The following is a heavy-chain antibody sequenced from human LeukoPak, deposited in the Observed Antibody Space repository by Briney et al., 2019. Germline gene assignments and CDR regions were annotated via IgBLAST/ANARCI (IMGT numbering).Heavy chain of an antibody. J-gene: IGHJ5*01. CDR3: VRDWDHFDFDS. Sequence: GGSLRLSCAASGFTFSNYWMPWVRHAPGKGLVWVSRIKGDGSHTIYADSVKGRFTISRDNAKNTLYLQMKSLRAEDTAVYYCVRDWDHFDFDSWGLGTLVTVSS. CDR1: GFTFSNYW. D-gene: IGHD3-9*01. V-gene: IGHV3-74*01. CDR2: IKGDGSHT.